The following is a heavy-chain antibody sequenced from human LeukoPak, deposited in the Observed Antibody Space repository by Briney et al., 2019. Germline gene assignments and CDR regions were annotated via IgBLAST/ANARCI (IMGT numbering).Heavy chain of an antibody. J-gene: IGHJ6*03. Sequence: ASVKVSCKASGGTFSSYAISWVRQAPGQGLEWMGGIIPIFGTANYAQKFQGRVTITADKSTSTAYMELSSLRSEDTAVYYCARLAQDIVVVPAAMDPAYYYYYMDVWGKGTTVTISS. CDR2: IIPIFGTA. CDR3: ARLAQDIVVVPAAMDPAYYYYYMDV. CDR1: GGTFSSYA. D-gene: IGHD2-2*01. V-gene: IGHV1-69*06.